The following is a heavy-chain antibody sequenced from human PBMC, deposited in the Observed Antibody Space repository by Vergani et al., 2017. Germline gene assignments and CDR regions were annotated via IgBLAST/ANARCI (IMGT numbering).Heavy chain of an antibody. CDR1: GTSISGSSDY. Sequence: QLQLQESGPGLLKPSETLSLTCSVSGTSISGSSDYWGWIRQPPGKGLEWIGSIFYTGTSYYNPSLESRATNSVDTSKNQFSLKLKSVTAADTAVYYCAISNLWFAEGLDYWGPGILVTVSS. V-gene: IGHV4-39*01. D-gene: IGHD3-10*01. CDR2: IFYTGTS. J-gene: IGHJ4*02. CDR3: AISNLWFAEGLDY.